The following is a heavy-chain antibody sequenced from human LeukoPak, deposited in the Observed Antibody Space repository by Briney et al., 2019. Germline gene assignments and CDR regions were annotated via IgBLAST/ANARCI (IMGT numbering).Heavy chain of an antibody. D-gene: IGHD2/OR15-2a*01. Sequence: ASVKVSCKASGYTITDYYLHWVRQAPGQGLEWMGWIIPNTGGTNYAQKFQDWVTMSSDTSISTAYMELSSLRSDDTAVYYCARRSPSYAQWHFDLWGRGTLVTVSS. J-gene: IGHJ2*01. V-gene: IGHV1-2*04. CDR3: ARRSPSYAQWHFDL. CDR1: GYTITDYY. CDR2: IIPNTGGT.